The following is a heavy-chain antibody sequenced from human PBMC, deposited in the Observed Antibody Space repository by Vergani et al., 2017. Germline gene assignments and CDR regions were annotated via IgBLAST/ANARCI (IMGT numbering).Heavy chain of an antibody. J-gene: IGHJ6*02. CDR3: ARDQSITMVRGVVYGMEG. Sequence: QVQLVQSGAEVKKPGSSVKVSCKASGGTFSSYTISWVRQAPGQGLEWMGRIIPILGIANYAQKFQGRVTITTDKSTSTAYMELSSLRSEDTAVYYCARDQSITMVRGVVYGMEGWGQGSTVTV. D-gene: IGHD3-10*01. CDR2: IIPILGIA. CDR1: GGTFSSYT. V-gene: IGHV1-69*08.